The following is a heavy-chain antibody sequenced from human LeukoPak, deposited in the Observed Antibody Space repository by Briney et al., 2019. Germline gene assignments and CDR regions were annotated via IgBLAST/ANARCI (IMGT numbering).Heavy chain of an antibody. CDR3: ASPSPAAYSYGYFDY. D-gene: IGHD5-18*01. CDR2: IIPIFGTA. Sequence: SVKVSCKASGGTFSSYAISWVRQAPGQGLEWMGGIIPIFGTANYARKFQGRVTITTDESTSTAYMELSSLRSEDTAVYYCASPSPAAYSYGYFDYWGQGTLVTVSS. CDR1: GGTFSSYA. J-gene: IGHJ4*02. V-gene: IGHV1-69*05.